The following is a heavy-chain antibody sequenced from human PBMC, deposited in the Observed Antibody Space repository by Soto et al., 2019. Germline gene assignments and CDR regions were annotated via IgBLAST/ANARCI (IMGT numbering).Heavy chain of an antibody. CDR2: IDTSGGNT. Sequence: GGSLILSCTVSGFTFGNYGMSWVRQAPGKGLQWVSTIDTSGGNTYYADSVKGRFTISRDNSKKTLYLQLSSLRDDDTAVYYCASDYWGQGTLVTVSS. V-gene: IGHV3-23*05. J-gene: IGHJ4*02. CDR1: GFTFGNYG. CDR3: ASDY.